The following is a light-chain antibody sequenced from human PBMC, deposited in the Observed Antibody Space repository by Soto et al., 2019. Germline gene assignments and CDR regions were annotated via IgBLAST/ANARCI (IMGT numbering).Light chain of an antibody. J-gene: IGKJ5*01. CDR3: QQSYGTPIT. CDR1: QSISRY. V-gene: IGKV1-39*01. CDR2: VAS. Sequence: DIQITQSPSSLCASVGDRVTITCRASQSISRYLNWYQQKPGKAPNLLIYVASSLQSEVPSRFSGSGSGTDFTLTITSLQPEDFATYYCQQSYGTPITFGQGTRLEIK.